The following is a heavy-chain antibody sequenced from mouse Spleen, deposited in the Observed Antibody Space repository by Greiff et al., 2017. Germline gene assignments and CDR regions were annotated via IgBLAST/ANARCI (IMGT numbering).Heavy chain of an antibody. Sequence: EVMLVESEGGLVQPGSSMKLSCTASGFTFSDYYMAWVRQVPEKGLEWVANINYDGSSTYYLDSLKSRFIISRDNAKNILYLQMSSLKSEDTATYYCARAEKGYFDYWGQGTTLTVSS. CDR1: GFTFSDYY. CDR3: ARAEKGYFDY. J-gene: IGHJ2*01. CDR2: INYDGSST. V-gene: IGHV5-16*01.